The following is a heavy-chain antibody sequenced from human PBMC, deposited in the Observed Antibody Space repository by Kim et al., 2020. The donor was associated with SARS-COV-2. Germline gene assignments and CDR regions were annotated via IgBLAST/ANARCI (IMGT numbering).Heavy chain of an antibody. CDR3: TRPNSSWSDFDY. CDR1: GVTFSGSA. CDR2: IRSKRHTYAT. J-gene: IGHJ4*02. D-gene: IGHD6-13*01. Sequence: GGSLRLSCAASGVTFSGSAVHWVRQASGKGLEWVGRIRSKRHTYATAYAASVKGRFTMSRDDSKNTAYLHMNSLKTEDTAVYYCTRPNSSWSDFDYWGQGTLVTVSS. V-gene: IGHV3-73*01.